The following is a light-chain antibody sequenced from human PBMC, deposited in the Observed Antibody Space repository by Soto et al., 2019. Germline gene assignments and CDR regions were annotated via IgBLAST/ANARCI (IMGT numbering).Light chain of an antibody. V-gene: IGKV2-30*01. Sequence: HRRPGHSPRRLLYKVSKRDSGVPDRFSGSGSGTDFTLKISWVEDDDVGIYNCTQGILWTFGGGTKVDIK. CDR2: KVS. J-gene: IGKJ4*01. CDR3: TQGILWT.